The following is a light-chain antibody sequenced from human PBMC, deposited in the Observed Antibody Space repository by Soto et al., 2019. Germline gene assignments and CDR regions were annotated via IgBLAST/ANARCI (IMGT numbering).Light chain of an antibody. CDR2: EVS. Sequence: QSALTQPASVSGSPGQSITISCTGDVGRYNYVSWYQQHPGKAPKLIIYEVSSRPSGVSNRFSGSKSGNTASLTISGLQADDEADYYCSSYTSTTTLVFGRGTKPPS. V-gene: IGLV2-14*01. CDR3: SSYTSTTTLV. J-gene: IGLJ2*01. CDR1: VGRYNY.